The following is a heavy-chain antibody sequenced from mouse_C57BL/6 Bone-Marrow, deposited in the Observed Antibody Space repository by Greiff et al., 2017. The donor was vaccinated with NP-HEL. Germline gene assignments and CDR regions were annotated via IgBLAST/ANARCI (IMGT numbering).Heavy chain of an antibody. CDR1: GYTFTDYY. CDR3: ARGKVLWSFAY. CDR2: INPNNGGT. Sequence: EVQLQQSGPELVKPGASVKISCKASGYTFTDYYMNWVKQSHGKSLEWIGDINPNNGGTSYNQKFKGKATLTVDKSSSTAYMELRSLTSEDSAVYYCARGKVLWSFAYWGQGTLVTVSA. V-gene: IGHV1-26*01. D-gene: IGHD1-1*02. J-gene: IGHJ3*01.